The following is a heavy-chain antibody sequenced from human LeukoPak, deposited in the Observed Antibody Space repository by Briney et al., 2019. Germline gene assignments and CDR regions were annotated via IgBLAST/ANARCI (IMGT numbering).Heavy chain of an antibody. J-gene: IGHJ6*02. CDR1: GFTFTTYW. Sequence: GGSLRLSCAASGFTFTTYWMHWVRQAPGRGLVWVSHINSDGSITSYADSVKGRFTISRDNAKNSLYLQMNSLRAEDTAVYYCARDYYDFWSGPYWSGDVWGQGTTVTVSS. D-gene: IGHD3-3*01. V-gene: IGHV3-74*01. CDR3: ARDYYDFWSGPYWSGDV. CDR2: INSDGSIT.